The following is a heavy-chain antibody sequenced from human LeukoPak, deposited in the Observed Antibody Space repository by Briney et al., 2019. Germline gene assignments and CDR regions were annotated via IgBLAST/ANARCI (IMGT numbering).Heavy chain of an antibody. J-gene: IGHJ4*02. Sequence: PSETLSLTCAVYGGSFSGYYWSWIRQPPGKGLEWIGEINHSGGTNYNPSLKSRVTISVDTSKNQFSLKLSSVTAADTAVYYCARGGGYYYGSGSYYNIWGQGTLVTVSS. CDR2: INHSGGT. CDR3: ARGGGYYYGSGSYYNI. CDR1: GGSFSGYY. V-gene: IGHV4-34*01. D-gene: IGHD3-10*01.